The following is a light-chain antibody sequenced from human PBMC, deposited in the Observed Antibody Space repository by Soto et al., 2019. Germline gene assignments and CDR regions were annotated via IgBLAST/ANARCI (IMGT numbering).Light chain of an antibody. J-gene: IGKJ5*01. V-gene: IGKV3D-15*01. CDR3: QQYNSWPIT. CDR2: GAS. CDR1: QSINRD. Sequence: EILMTQSPATLSVSPGESATLSCRASQSINRDLAWYVQKPGQAPRSVIYGASTWATGVPPRFTGSGSGTECTLTISDLQSEDFSVYYCQQYNSWPITFGQGTRLEIK.